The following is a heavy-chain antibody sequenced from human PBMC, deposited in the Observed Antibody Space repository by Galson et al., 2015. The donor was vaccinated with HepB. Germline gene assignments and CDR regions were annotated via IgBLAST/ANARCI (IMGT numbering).Heavy chain of an antibody. J-gene: IGHJ6*02. V-gene: IGHV1-24*01. CDR1: GYTLTELS. Sequence: SVKVSCKVSGYTLTELSMHWVRQAPGKGLEWMGGFDPEDGETINAQKFQGRVTMTEDTSTDTAYMELSSLRSEDTAVYYCATGGITGTTYYYYYAMDVWGQGTTVTVSS. CDR2: FDPEDGET. CDR3: ATGGITGTTYYYYYAMDV. D-gene: IGHD1-14*01.